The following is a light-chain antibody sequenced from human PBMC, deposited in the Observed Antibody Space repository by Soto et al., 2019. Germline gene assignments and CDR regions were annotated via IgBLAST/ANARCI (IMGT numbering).Light chain of an antibody. CDR2: AAS. CDR1: QGIRNN. Sequence: AIQMTQSPSSLSASVGDRVAITCRASQGIRNNLGWYQQKPGKAPKLLIYAASRLQSGVPSRFSGSGSGTDFTLTSSSLQPEDFATYFCLQDYNYPYTFGQGTKLEIK. CDR3: LQDYNYPYT. J-gene: IGKJ2*01. V-gene: IGKV1-6*01.